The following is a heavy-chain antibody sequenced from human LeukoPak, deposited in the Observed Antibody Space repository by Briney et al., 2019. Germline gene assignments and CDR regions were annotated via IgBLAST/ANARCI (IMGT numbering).Heavy chain of an antibody. Sequence: GESLMISCQGSGYIFTSYWIAWVRPVPGKGLEWMGIIYPGDSDTRYSPSFQGQVTISADKSISTAYLQWSSLKASDTAMYYCARQGYTYGYVDYWGQGTLVTVSS. D-gene: IGHD5-18*01. CDR1: GYIFTSYW. CDR2: IYPGDSDT. J-gene: IGHJ4*02. CDR3: ARQGYTYGYVDY. V-gene: IGHV5-51*01.